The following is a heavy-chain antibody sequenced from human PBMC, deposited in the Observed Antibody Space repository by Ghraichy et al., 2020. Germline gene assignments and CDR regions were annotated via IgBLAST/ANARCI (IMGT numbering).Heavy chain of an antibody. J-gene: IGHJ6*02. CDR1: GYTFTSYG. CDR3: ARDQGWVVVPAAIPYYYYGMDV. CDR2: ISAYNGNT. Sequence: ASVKVSCKASGYTFTSYGISWVRQAPGQGLEWMGWISAYNGNTNYAQKLQGRVTMTTDTSTSTAYMELRSLRSDDTAVYYCARDQGWVVVPAAIPYYYYGMDVWGQGTTATVSS. V-gene: IGHV1-18*01. D-gene: IGHD2-2*02.